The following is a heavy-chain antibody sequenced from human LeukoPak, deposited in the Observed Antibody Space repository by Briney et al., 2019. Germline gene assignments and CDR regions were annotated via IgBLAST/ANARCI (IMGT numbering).Heavy chain of an antibody. V-gene: IGHV1-69*04. CDR1: GGTFSSYT. J-gene: IGHJ4*02. CDR3: AREGSGYSYGFLDY. Sequence: ASVEVSCKASGGTFSSYTISWVRQAPGQGLEWMGRIIPILGIANYAQKFQGRVTITADKYTSTAYMELSSLRSEDTAVYYCAREGSGYSYGFLDYWGQGTLVTVSS. CDR2: IIPILGIA. D-gene: IGHD5-18*01.